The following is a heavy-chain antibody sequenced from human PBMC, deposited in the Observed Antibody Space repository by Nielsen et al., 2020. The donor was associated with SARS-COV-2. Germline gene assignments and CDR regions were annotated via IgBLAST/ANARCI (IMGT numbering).Heavy chain of an antibody. J-gene: IGHJ6*03. Sequence: GGSLRLSCAASGFTFSDYYMSWIRQAPGKGLEWVSYISSSSSYTNYADSVKGRFITTRDKSKNMLYLQMNSLRAEDTAIYYCARNGIIIRGAGYMDVWGKGTTVTVSS. V-gene: IGHV3-11*03. D-gene: IGHD3-10*01. CDR1: GFTFSDYY. CDR2: ISSSSSYT. CDR3: ARNGIIIRGAGYMDV.